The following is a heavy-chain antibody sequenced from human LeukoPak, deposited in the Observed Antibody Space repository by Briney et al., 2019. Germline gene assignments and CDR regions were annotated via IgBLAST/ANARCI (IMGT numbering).Heavy chain of an antibody. CDR1: GYTFTNYA. V-gene: IGHV1-18*01. D-gene: IGHD1-26*01. Sequence: SVNVSCKASGYTFTNYAIIWLGQAPGQGLDWMGWISANNGKTNYAQKLQGRVTMTTATSTSTAYMEVRTRTSDDTAVYYCARQIVGATNWFDPWGQGTLVTVSS. J-gene: IGHJ5*02. CDR2: ISANNGKT. CDR3: ARQIVGATNWFDP.